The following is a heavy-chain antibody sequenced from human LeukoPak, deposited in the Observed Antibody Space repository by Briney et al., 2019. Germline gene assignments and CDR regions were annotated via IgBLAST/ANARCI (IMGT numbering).Heavy chain of an antibody. Sequence: VASVKVSCKASGYTFTSYYMHWVRQAPGQGLEWMGIINPSGGSASYAQKFQGRVTMTRDTSTSTVYMELSSLRSEDTAVYYCARDERDTMVRGVAAPYYYGMDVWGKGTTATVSS. D-gene: IGHD3-10*01. CDR3: ARDERDTMVRGVAAPYYYGMDV. CDR1: GYTFTSYY. J-gene: IGHJ6*04. V-gene: IGHV1-46*01. CDR2: INPSGGSA.